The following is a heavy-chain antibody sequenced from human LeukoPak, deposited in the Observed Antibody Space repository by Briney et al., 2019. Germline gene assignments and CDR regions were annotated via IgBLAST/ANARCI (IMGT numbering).Heavy chain of an antibody. CDR3: ARDSLKTATPLDY. D-gene: IGHD1-26*01. Sequence: SVKVSCKASGDTFRSYGINWVRQAPGQGLEWMGRINPIFGTTNYAQKFQGRVTITTDESTSTAYMELSSLRSEDTAIYYCARDSLKTATPLDYWGQGTLVTVSS. CDR2: INPIFGTT. CDR1: GDTFRSYG. V-gene: IGHV1-69*05. J-gene: IGHJ4*02.